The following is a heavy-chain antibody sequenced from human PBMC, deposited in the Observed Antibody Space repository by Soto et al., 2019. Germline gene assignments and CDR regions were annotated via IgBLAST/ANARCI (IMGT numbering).Heavy chain of an antibody. J-gene: IGHJ6*02. Sequence: EVQLVESGEGLVQPGGSLRLSCAASGFTFSSYAMNWVRQAPGKGLEYVSAISSNGGSTYYADSVKGRFTISRDNSKNTLYLQMGSLRAEDMAVYYCARADDSSGNYYYYGMDVWGQGTTVTVSS. CDR1: GFTFSSYA. V-gene: IGHV3-64*02. CDR3: ARADDSSGNYYYYGMDV. D-gene: IGHD3-22*01. CDR2: ISSNGGST.